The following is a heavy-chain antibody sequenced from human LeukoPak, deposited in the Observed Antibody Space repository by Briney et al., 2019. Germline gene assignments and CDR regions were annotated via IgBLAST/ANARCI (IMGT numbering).Heavy chain of an antibody. Sequence: VASVNVSCKASGYTFTSYDINWVRQATGQGLEWMGWMNPNSGNTGYAQKFQGRVTMTRNTSISTAYMELSSLRSEDTAVYYCARGDFVVVITRVVYYFDYWGQGTLVTVSS. CDR3: ARGDFVVVITRVVYYFDY. CDR1: GYTFTSYD. V-gene: IGHV1-8*01. J-gene: IGHJ4*02. CDR2: MNPNSGNT. D-gene: IGHD3-22*01.